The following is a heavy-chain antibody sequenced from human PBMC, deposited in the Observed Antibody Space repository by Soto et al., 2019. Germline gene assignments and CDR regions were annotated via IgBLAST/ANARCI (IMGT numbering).Heavy chain of an antibody. CDR2: ISAHFADT. D-gene: IGHD6-19*01. Sequence: HPGGSLRLSCVASGFPMSNNAMSWVRQAPGNGLEWVSTISAHFADTNYADPVKGRFTISRDDSKNTLYLEMNGLRADDTALYFCVKQPVASNVPFEWDDWGQGTLVTVSS. CDR3: VKQPVASNVPFEWDD. J-gene: IGHJ4*02. V-gene: IGHV3-23*01. CDR1: GFPMSNNA.